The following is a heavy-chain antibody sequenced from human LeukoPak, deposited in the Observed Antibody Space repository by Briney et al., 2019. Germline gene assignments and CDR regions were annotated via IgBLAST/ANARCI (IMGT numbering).Heavy chain of an antibody. CDR3: AREYYYYYYMDV. V-gene: IGHV1-2*06. CDR2: IIPNSGGT. Sequence: ASVKVSCKASGYTFTGYYMHWVRQAPGQGLEWMGRIIPNSGGTNYAQKFQGRVTMTRDTSISTAYMELSRLRSDDTAVYYCAREYYYYYYMDVWGKGTTVTVSS. J-gene: IGHJ6*03. CDR1: GYTFTGYY.